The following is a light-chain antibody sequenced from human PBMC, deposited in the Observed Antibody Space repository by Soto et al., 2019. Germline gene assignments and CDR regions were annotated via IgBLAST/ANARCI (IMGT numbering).Light chain of an antibody. Sequence: QAVLTQSPSASASLGASVKLTCTLSSGHSSYAIAWHQKQPGKGPRYLMDLDNDGSHTKGDGIPDRFSGSSPGADRYLIISSLQSEDEADYYCQTWGTGFQFFGGGTKLTV. CDR1: SGHSSYA. CDR3: QTWGTGFQF. J-gene: IGLJ2*01. V-gene: IGLV4-69*01. CDR2: LDNDGSH.